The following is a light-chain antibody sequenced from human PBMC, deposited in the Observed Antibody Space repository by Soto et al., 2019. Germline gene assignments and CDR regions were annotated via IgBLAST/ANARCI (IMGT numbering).Light chain of an antibody. CDR3: QQFKSYPIT. Sequence: IRMTHSPSSIFGSXVDRFTITXXASQSISSYLNWYQQKPGKAPKLLIYAASSLQNGVPSTFSGSGSGTEFTLTISSLQPEDFGTYYCQQFKSYPITFSQGTRLEIK. J-gene: IGKJ5*01. V-gene: IGKV1-9*01. CDR1: QSISSY. CDR2: AAS.